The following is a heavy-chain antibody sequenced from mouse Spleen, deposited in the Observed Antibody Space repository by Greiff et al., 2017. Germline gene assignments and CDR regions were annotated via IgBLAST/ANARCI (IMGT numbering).Heavy chain of an antibody. CDR2: IYPGDGDT. Sequence: QVQLQQSGPELVKPGASVKISCKASGYAFSSSWMNWVKQRPGKGLEWIGRIYPGDGDTNYNGKFKGKATLTADKSSSTAYMQLSSLTSEDSAVYFCAYGYDSLAYWGQGTLVTVSA. V-gene: IGHV1-82*01. D-gene: IGHD2-2*01. CDR3: AYGYDSLAY. J-gene: IGHJ3*01. CDR1: GYAFSSSW.